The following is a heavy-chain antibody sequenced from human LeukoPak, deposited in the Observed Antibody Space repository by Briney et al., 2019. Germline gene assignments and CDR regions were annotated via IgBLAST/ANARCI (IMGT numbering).Heavy chain of an antibody. J-gene: IGHJ4*02. D-gene: IGHD2-15*01. Sequence: AGGSLRLSCAASGFIFSTYAISWVRQAPGRGLECVASISGSGYTIYYADSVKGRFTISRDNSKNTLYLQVNSLSAEDTAIYYCAKDLRVVGESSAGPLDHWGQGTLVTVSS. CDR2: ISGSGYTI. CDR3: AKDLRVVGESSAGPLDH. CDR1: GFIFSTYA. V-gene: IGHV3-23*01.